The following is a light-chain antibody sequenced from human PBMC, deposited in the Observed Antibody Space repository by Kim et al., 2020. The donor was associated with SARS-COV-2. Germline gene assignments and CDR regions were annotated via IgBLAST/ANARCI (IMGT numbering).Light chain of an antibody. V-gene: IGLV2-11*03. CDR1: SSDVGDYSY. CDR2: DVK. CDR3: CSYAGSYTYV. J-gene: IGLJ1*01. Sequence: GQAVTISCTGTSSDVGDYSYVSWYQQHPGKAPKRMIYDVKQRPSGVPDRFSGSKSGNTASLTITGLQTEDEADYYCCSYAGSYTYVFGVGTKVTVL.